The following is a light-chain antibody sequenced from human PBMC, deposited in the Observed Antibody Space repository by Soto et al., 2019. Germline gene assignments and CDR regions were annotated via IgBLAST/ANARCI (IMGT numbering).Light chain of an antibody. J-gene: IGKJ2*01. CDR1: QSISTN. V-gene: IGKV1-39*01. CDR3: QQSYSAPGT. Sequence: QMTQSPSALSASVGDRDTIPCRASQSISTNLNWNQQKPGKAPKLLIYAASSLQSGVPSRFSGSGSGTDFTLTITSLQPEDFATYYCQQSYSAPGTFGQGTKLEIK. CDR2: AAS.